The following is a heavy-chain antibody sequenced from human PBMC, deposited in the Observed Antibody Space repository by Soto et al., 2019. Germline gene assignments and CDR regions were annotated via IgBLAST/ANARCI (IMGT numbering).Heavy chain of an antibody. V-gene: IGHV1-8*02. Sequence: QEQLVQSAAEVKKPGASVKVSCMTSGYTFNDYEINWVRRAPGQGLEWIGWMNPNSGETGYAQRFQGRVMMTTSSSLSTAYLELSSLTSDDTAVYYCARIAMPARPRWYNWFDPWGQGTLVTVSS. CDR1: GYTFNDYE. CDR3: ARIAMPARPRWYNWFDP. J-gene: IGHJ5*02. D-gene: IGHD2-2*01. CDR2: MNPNSGET.